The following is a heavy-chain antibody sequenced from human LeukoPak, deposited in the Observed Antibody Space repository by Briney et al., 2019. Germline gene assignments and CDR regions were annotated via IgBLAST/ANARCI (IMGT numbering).Heavy chain of an antibody. CDR2: ISSDGSKK. J-gene: IGHJ3*02. CDR1: GFTFSSYG. D-gene: IGHD5-18*01. V-gene: IGHV3-30*18. Sequence: GRSLRLSCAASGFTFSSYGMHWVRQAPGKGLEWVAVISSDGSKKYYADSVKGRFTISRDNSKNTLYLQVNSLRAEDTAVYYCAKDRVGYSYGYDAFDIWGQGTMVTVSS. CDR3: AKDRVGYSYGYDAFDI.